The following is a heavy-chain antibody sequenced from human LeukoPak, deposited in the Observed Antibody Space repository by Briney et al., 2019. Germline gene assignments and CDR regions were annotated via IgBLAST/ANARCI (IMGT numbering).Heavy chain of an antibody. J-gene: IGHJ4*02. V-gene: IGHV4-39*01. D-gene: IGHD3-9*01. Sequence: PSETLSLTCTVSGGSFSTNSLNWGWIRPPPGKGLGWIGSLHCSGDTYYSPSLQSRVTISVDTSKNQFSLKLTSVTAADTAFYYCASDNYWGQGTLVTVSS. CDR1: GGSFSTNSLN. CDR3: ASDNY. CDR2: LHCSGDT.